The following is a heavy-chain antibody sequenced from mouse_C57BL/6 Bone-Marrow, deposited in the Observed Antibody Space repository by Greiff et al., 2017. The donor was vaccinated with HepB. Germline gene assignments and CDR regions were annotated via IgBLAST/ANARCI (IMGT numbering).Heavy chain of an antibody. CDR3: ASKIYYDYLAWFAY. CDR1: GYAFSSSW. V-gene: IGHV1-82*01. CDR2: IYPGDGDT. J-gene: IGHJ3*01. Sequence: QVQLQQSGPELVKPGASVKISCKASGYAFSSSWMNWVKQRPGKGLEWIGRIYPGDGDTNYNGKFKGKATLTADKSSSTAYMQLSSLTSEDSAVYFCASKIYYDYLAWFAYWGQGTLVTVSA. D-gene: IGHD2-4*01.